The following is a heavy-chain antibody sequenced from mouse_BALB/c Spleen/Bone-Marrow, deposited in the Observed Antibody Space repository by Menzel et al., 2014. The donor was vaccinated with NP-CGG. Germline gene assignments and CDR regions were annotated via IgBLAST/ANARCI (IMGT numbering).Heavy chain of an antibody. V-gene: IGHV1-54*01. Sequence: QVRLKESGAELVRPGTSVKVSCKASGYAFTNYLIEWVKQRPGQGLEWIGVINPGSGSSNCNENFKGKATLTADRSSSTAYMLLSSLTSDDSAVYFCARSRGYDVGPFAFWGQGTLVTVSA. CDR3: ARSRGYDVGPFAF. CDR2: INPGSGSS. CDR1: GYAFTNYL. J-gene: IGHJ3*01. D-gene: IGHD2-2*01.